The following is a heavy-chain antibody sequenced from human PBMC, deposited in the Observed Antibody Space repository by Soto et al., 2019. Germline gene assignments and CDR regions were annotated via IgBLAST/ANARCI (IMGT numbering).Heavy chain of an antibody. Sequence: EVQLVESGGGLIQPGGSLRLSCAASGFTVSSNYMSWVRQAPGKGLEWVSVIYSGGSTYYADSVKGRFTISRDTSKNTLYLQMNSLRAEDTAVYYCARDISPGHYYGMDVWGQGTTVTVSS. CDR3: ARDISPGHYYGMDV. V-gene: IGHV3-53*01. CDR2: IYSGGST. CDR1: GFTVSSNY. J-gene: IGHJ6*02.